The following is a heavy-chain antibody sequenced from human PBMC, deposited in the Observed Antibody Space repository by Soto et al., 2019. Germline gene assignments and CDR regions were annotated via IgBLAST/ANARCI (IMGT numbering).Heavy chain of an antibody. Sequence: PSETLSLTCAVSGGSISSSNWWSWVRQPPGKGLEWIGEIYHSGSTNYNPSLKSRVTISVDKSKDQSSLKLSSVTAADTAVYYCARDTRLGSAVRENSSSSLFQPIYYYYGMDVWGQGTTVTVSS. CDR1: GGSISSSNW. CDR2: IYHSGST. CDR3: ARDTRLGSAVRENSSSSLFQPIYYYYGMDV. J-gene: IGHJ6*02. D-gene: IGHD6-6*01. V-gene: IGHV4-4*02.